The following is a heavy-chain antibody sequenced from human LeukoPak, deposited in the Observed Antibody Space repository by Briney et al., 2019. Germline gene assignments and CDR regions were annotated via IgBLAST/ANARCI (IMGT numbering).Heavy chain of an antibody. CDR3: ARVPMGADAFDI. CDR2: IYTSGST. J-gene: IGHJ3*02. V-gene: IGHV4-61*02. Sequence: SQTLSLTCAVSGGSISSGSYYWSWIRQPAGKGLEWIGRIYTSGSTNYNPSLKSRVTISVDMSKNQFSLKLSSVTAADTAVYYCARVPMGADAFDIWGQGTMVTVSS. D-gene: IGHD1-26*01. CDR1: GGSISSGSYY.